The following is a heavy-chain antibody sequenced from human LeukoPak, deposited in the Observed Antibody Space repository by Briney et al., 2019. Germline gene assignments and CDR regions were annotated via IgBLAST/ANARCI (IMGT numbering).Heavy chain of an antibody. D-gene: IGHD3-16*01. CDR1: GFTFSSHG. J-gene: IGHJ5*02. V-gene: IGHV3-23*01. Sequence: PGGSLRLSCAASGFTFSSHGMSWVRQAPGKGLEWVSTISGSGDYTYYADSVKGRFTISRDNSKNTLYLQMNSLRAEDTAVYYCANFDDGEVFGGDNWFDPWGQGTLVTVSS. CDR3: ANFDDGEVFGGDNWFDP. CDR2: ISGSGDYT.